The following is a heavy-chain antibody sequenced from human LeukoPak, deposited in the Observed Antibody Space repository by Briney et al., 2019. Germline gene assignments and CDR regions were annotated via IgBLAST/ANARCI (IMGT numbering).Heavy chain of an antibody. Sequence: GGSLRLSCAASGYTFSGYAIHWVRQAPGKGLEWVSYISSSSSTIYYADSVKGRFTISRDNAKNSLYLQMNSLRAEDTAVYYCARESRGMATIPYWGQGTLVTVSS. V-gene: IGHV3-48*01. CDR2: ISSSSSTI. D-gene: IGHD5-24*01. J-gene: IGHJ4*02. CDR3: ARESRGMATIPY. CDR1: GYTFSGYA.